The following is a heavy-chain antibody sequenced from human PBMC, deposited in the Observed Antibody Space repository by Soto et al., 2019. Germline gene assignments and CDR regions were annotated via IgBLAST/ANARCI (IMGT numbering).Heavy chain of an antibody. CDR3: AREGGVYDSSGYYFDY. Sequence: QVQLVQSGAEVKKPGSSVKVSCKASGGTFSSYTISWVRQAPGQGLEWMGRIIPILGIANYAQKFQGRVTITADTSTSTAYMELSSLRSEDTAVYYCAREGGVYDSSGYYFDYWGQGTLVTVSS. V-gene: IGHV1-69*08. J-gene: IGHJ4*02. CDR1: GGTFSSYT. D-gene: IGHD3-22*01. CDR2: IIPILGIA.